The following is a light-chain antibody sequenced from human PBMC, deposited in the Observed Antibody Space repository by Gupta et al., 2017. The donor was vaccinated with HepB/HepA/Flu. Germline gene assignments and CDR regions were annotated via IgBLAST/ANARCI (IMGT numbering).Light chain of an antibody. CDR2: SAT. CDR1: QSVHIN. J-gene: IGKJ4*01. CDR3: QQFDSLAPLT. V-gene: IGKV3-15*01. Sequence: EIVMTQFPATLSASPGERATLSCRASQSVHINIAWYQQKPGQSPRLLIYSATTRAAGIPARFSGSGSGTDFTLTISSLQSEDFAFYYCQQFDSLAPLTFGGGTKVEIK.